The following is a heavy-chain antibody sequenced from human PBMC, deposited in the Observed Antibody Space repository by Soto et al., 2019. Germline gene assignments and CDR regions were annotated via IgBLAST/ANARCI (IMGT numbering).Heavy chain of an antibody. J-gene: IGHJ6*02. D-gene: IGHD3-10*01. CDR2: INPSGGST. CDR3: ARDFSHSGTATDNYYYGMDV. Sequence: ASVKVSCKASGYTFTSYSMHWVRQAPGQKVERMGIINPSGGSTSYAQKFQGRVTMTTDTSTRTAYMELRSLRSDDTAVYYCARDFSHSGTATDNYYYGMDVWGQGTTVTVSS. V-gene: IGHV1-46*01. CDR1: GYTFTSYS.